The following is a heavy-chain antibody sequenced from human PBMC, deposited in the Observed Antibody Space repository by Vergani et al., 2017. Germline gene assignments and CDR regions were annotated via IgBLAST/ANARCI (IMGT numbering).Heavy chain of an antibody. CDR3: ARQSGYDLGEIWAFDY. CDR1: GGSIITSCYY. Sequence: QLQLQESGPGLVKPSETLSLTCTVSGGSIITSCYYWGRLRQPPGPGLEWIGNFYYSVTTYYNPSLKSRVTISLDTSKNQFSLRLSSVTAAATAVYYCARQSGYDLGEIWAFDYWGQGTLVTVSS. V-gene: IGHV4-39*01. D-gene: IGHD5-12*01. CDR2: FYYSVTT. J-gene: IGHJ4*02.